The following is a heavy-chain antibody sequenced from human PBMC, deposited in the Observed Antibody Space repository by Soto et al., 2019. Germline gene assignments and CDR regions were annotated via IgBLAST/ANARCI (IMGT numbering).Heavy chain of an antibody. CDR1: GFTFSSYN. J-gene: IGHJ5*02. CDR2: MSSSGSFI. CDR3: AGGGRISRDNGFDP. Sequence: EVQLVESGGGLVKPGGSLRLSCAASGFTFSSYNMNWARQAPGKGLEWVASMSSSGSFIYYADPLKGRFTISRDNAKNSLYLQMNSRKVEDTAVYCGAGGGRISRDNGFDPWGQGTLVIVSS. V-gene: IGHV3-21*01. D-gene: IGHD3-16*01.